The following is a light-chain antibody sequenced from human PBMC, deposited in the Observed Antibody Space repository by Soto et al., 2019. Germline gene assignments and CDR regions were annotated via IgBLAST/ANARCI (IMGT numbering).Light chain of an antibody. CDR2: TTS. V-gene: IGKV3-11*01. J-gene: IGKJ3*01. CDR1: QSVSKS. CDR3: QQGNNWPIFT. Sequence: EIVLTQSPATLSLSPGERATLSCRASQSVSKSLAWYQQKPGQAPRLLIYTTSNRATGIPARFCGSGSRTDFTLTISRLEPEDFGVYYCQQGNNWPIFTFGPGTKVDIK.